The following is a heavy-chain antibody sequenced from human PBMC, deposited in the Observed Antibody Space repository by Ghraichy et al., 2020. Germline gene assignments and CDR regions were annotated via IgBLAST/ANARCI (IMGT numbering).Heavy chain of an antibody. D-gene: IGHD2-15*01. J-gene: IGHJ5*02. CDR3: AKEPKMVGNGGWFDP. V-gene: IGHV3-23*01. CDR1: GFSFSSYA. Sequence: GGSLRLSCAASGFSFSSYAISWVRQAPGKGLEWVSAVSGRGTDTYYTDSVKGRFTISRDNSKNTVYLQMNSLRAEDTAVYYCAKEPKMVGNGGWFDPWGQGTLVTVSS. CDR2: VSGRGTDT.